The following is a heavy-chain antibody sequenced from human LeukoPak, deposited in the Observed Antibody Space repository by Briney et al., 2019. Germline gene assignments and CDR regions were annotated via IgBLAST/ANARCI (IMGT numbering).Heavy chain of an antibody. CDR3: ARVGGYYDSSGYYGPNWFDP. CDR2: ISAYNGNT. J-gene: IGHJ5*02. D-gene: IGHD3-22*01. Sequence: ASVKVSCKASGYTYTSYGISWVRQAPGQGLEWMGWISAYNGNTNYAQKLQGRVTMTTDTSTSTAYMELRSLRSDDTAVYYCARVGGYYDSSGYYGPNWFDPWGQGTLVTVSS. V-gene: IGHV1-18*01. CDR1: GYTYTSYG.